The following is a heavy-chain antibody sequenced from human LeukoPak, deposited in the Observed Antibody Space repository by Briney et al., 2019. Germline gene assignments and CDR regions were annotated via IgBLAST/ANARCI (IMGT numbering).Heavy chain of an antibody. CDR2: ISSSGSTI. CDR3: ARRKRATIFGVALPLAFDY. Sequence: GGSLRLSCAASGFTFSDYYMSWIRQAPGKGLQWVSYISSSGSTIYYADSVKGRFTISRDNAKNSLYLQMNSLRAEDTALYYCARRKRATIFGVALPLAFDYWGQGTLVTVSS. D-gene: IGHD3-3*01. V-gene: IGHV3-11*01. CDR1: GFTFSDYY. J-gene: IGHJ4*02.